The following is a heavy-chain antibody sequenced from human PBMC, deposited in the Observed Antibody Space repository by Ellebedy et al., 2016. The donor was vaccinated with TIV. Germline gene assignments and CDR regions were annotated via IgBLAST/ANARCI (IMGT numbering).Heavy chain of an antibody. CDR1: GYTFTSYG. D-gene: IGHD3-9*01. Sequence: ASVKVSXXASGYTFTSYGISWVRQAPGQGLEWMGWISAYNGNTNYAQKLQGRITMTTDTSTSTAYMELRSLRSDDTAVYYCARDYDILTGYYRGAFDIWGQGTMVTVSS. CDR3: ARDYDILTGYYRGAFDI. J-gene: IGHJ3*02. CDR2: ISAYNGNT. V-gene: IGHV1-18*01.